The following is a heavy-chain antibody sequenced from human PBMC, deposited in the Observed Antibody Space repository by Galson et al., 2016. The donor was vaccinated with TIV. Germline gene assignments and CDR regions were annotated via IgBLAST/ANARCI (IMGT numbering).Heavy chain of an antibody. CDR1: GYPFTDSW. Sequence: SVKVSCKASGYPFTDSWMHWVRQAPGEGLEWMGWIDPNRGATLYAQKFQGRVTMTRDTSTSTTYVELSRLTSYDTADYYCAGGGVIRGLDFWGQGTLVTVSS. D-gene: IGHD3-16*02. V-gene: IGHV1-2*02. CDR3: AGGGVIRGLDF. CDR2: IDPNRGAT. J-gene: IGHJ4*02.